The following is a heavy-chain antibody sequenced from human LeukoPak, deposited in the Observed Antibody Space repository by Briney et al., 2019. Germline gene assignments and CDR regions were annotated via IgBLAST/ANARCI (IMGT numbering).Heavy chain of an antibody. Sequence: GGSLGLSCAASGLTVSTNFMSWVRQAPGKGLEWVSVIYIGGTTYYADAVRGRFTFSRDNSKNTLYLQMHSLRAEDMAVYYCARDYYERSGYLDYWGQGTLVTVSS. CDR1: GLTVSTNF. J-gene: IGHJ4*02. CDR2: IYIGGTT. CDR3: ARDYYERSGYLDY. D-gene: IGHD3-22*01. V-gene: IGHV3-66*02.